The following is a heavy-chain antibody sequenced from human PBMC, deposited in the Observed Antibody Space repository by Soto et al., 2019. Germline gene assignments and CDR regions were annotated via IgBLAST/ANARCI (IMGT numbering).Heavy chain of an antibody. CDR2: IIPIFGTA. CDR3: ARGGIYGGKPFDY. CDR1: GGTFSSYA. D-gene: IGHD4-17*01. V-gene: IGHV1-69*13. Sequence: AVKVSCKASGGTFSSYAISWVRQAPGQGLEWMGGIIPIFGTANYAQKFQGRVTITADESTSTAYMELSSLRSEDTAVYYCARGGIYGGKPFDYWGQGTLVTVSS. J-gene: IGHJ4*02.